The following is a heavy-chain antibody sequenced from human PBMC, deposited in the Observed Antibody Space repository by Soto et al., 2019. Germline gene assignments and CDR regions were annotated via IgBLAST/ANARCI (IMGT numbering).Heavy chain of an antibody. CDR1: GCTFTSYD. D-gene: IGHD6-19*01. CDR2: LNPNSGNS. J-gene: IGHJ4*02. V-gene: IGHV1-8*01. Sequence: QVQLVQSGAEVKKPGASVKVSCKASGCTFTSYDINWVRQATGQGLEWMAWLNPNSGNSGYAQKFQGRVTMTRDTSISTVYMELSSLRSEDTAVHYCARGSSGWYDYWGQGTLITVSS. CDR3: ARGSSGWYDY.